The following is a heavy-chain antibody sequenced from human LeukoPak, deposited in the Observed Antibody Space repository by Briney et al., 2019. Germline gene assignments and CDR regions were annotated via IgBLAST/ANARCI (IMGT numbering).Heavy chain of an antibody. CDR3: ARVVGHDYYMDV. J-gene: IGHJ6*03. Sequence: SETLSLICTVSGASISRYFWSWIRQPPGKGLEWIGYIYYSGNTNSNPSLKSRVTILVDTSKNQFSLRLNSVTAADTAVYYCARVVGHDYYMDVWGKGTTVTVSS. D-gene: IGHD2-15*01. CDR2: IYYSGNT. V-gene: IGHV4-59*01. CDR1: GASISRYF.